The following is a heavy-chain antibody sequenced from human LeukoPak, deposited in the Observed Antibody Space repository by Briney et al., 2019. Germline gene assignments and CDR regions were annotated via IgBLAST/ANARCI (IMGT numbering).Heavy chain of an antibody. CDR3: ANTPAARPGD. CDR2: ISGSGGST. Sequence: PGGSLRLSCAASGITFSDAWMSWVRQAPGKGLEWVSAISGSGGSTYYADSVKGRFTISRDNSKNTLYLQMNSLRAEDTAVYYCANTPAARPGDWGQGTLVTVSS. D-gene: IGHD6-6*01. CDR1: GITFSDAW. J-gene: IGHJ4*02. V-gene: IGHV3-23*01.